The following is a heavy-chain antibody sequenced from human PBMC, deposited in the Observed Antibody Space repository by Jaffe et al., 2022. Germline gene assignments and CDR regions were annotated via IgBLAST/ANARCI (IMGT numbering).Heavy chain of an antibody. V-gene: IGHV1-46*01. CDR1: GYTFTSYY. J-gene: IGHJ6*03. CDR3: ARDSNDYGDSRSRYYYMDV. CDR2: INPSGGST. Sequence: QVQLVQSGAEVKKPGASVKVSCKASGYTFTSYYMHWVRQAPGQGLEWMGIINPSGGSTSYAQKFQGRVTMTRDTSTSTVYMELSSLRSEDTAVYYCARDSNDYGDSRSRYYYMDVWGKGTTVTVSS. D-gene: IGHD4-17*01.